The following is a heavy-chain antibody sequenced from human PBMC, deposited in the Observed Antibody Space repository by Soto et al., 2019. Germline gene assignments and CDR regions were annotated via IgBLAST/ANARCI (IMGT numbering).Heavy chain of an antibody. CDR2: IIPILVTP. CDR1: GGTFSSHG. J-gene: IGHJ3*02. Sequence: QVQLVQSGAEVKKPGSSVKVSCKASGGTFSSHGISWVRQAPGQGLEWMGGIIPILVTPNYAQKFQGRVTLTAEEFTSTAYMELSSLRPEDTAVYYCARETRPYYFDSSGYPDAFDIWGQGTMVTVSS. V-gene: IGHV1-69*01. CDR3: ARETRPYYFDSSGYPDAFDI. D-gene: IGHD3-22*01.